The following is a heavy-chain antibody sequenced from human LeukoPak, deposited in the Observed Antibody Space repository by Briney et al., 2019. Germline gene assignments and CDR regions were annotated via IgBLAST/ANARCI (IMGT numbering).Heavy chain of an antibody. CDR3: ARVSLGAFDI. Sequence: TGGSLRLSCAASGFTVSSNYMSWVRQAPGKGLEWVSVIYSGGSTYYADSVKGRFTISRDNSKNTLYLQMNSLRAEDTAVYYCARVSLGAFDIWGQGTMVTVSS. CDR1: GFTVSSNY. V-gene: IGHV3-53*01. CDR2: IYSGGST. J-gene: IGHJ3*02.